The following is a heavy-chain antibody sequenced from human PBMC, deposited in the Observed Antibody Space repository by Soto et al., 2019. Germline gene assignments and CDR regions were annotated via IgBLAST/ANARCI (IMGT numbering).Heavy chain of an antibody. D-gene: IGHD2-15*01. V-gene: IGHV4-30-2*01. CDR1: GGSISSGGYS. CDR3: ARGQVVAAQH. CDR2: IYRSGST. Sequence: QLQLQESGSGLVKPSQTLSLTCAVSGGSISSGGYSWSWIRQPPGKGLEWIGYIYRSGSTYYHPSLKGRVSISVDRSKNQFSLKLSSVTAADTAVYYCARGQVVAAQHWGQGTLVTVSS. J-gene: IGHJ4*02.